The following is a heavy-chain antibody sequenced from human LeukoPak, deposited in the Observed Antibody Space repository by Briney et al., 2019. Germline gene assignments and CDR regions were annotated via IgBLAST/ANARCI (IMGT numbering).Heavy chain of an antibody. V-gene: IGHV3-33*01. J-gene: IGHJ4*02. Sequence: GGSLRLSCAASGFTFSSYGMHWARQAPGKGLEWVAVIWYDGSNKYYADSVKGRFTISRDNSKNTLYLQMNSLRAEDTAVYYCAGDDGGGLQFIGGGQGTLVTVSS. D-gene: IGHD5-24*01. CDR1: GFTFSSYG. CDR2: IWYDGSNK. CDR3: AGDDGGGLQFIG.